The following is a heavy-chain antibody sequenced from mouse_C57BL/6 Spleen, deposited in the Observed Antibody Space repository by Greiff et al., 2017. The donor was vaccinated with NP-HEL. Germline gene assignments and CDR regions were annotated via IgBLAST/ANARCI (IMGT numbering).Heavy chain of an antibody. V-gene: IGHV1-15*01. J-gene: IGHJ3*01. Sequence: VQLQQSGAELVRPGASVTLSCTASGYTFTDYEIHWVRQTPVHGLEWIGAIDPETGGTAYNQKFKGKAILTADKSSSTAYMELRSLTSEDSAVYYCTREGYYSIPWFAYWGQGTLVTVSA. D-gene: IGHD2-5*01. CDR1: GYTFTDYE. CDR2: IDPETGGT. CDR3: TREGYYSIPWFAY.